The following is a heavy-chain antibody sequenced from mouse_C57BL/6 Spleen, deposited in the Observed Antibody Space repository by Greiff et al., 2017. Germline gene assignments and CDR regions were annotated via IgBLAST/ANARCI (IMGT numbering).Heavy chain of an antibody. D-gene: IGHD1-1*01. V-gene: IGHV1-26*01. J-gene: IGHJ3*01. Sequence: VQLQQSGPELVKPGASVKISCKASGYTFTDYYMNWVTQSHGKSLEWIGDINPNNGGTSYNQKFKGKATLTVDKSSSTAYMELRSLTSEDSAVYYCARDGSSYVEAWFAYWGQGTLVTVSA. CDR3: ARDGSSYVEAWFAY. CDR1: GYTFTDYY. CDR2: INPNNGGT.